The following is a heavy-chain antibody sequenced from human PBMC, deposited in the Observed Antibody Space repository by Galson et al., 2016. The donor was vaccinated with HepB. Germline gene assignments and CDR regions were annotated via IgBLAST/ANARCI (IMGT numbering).Heavy chain of an antibody. J-gene: IGHJ6*02. D-gene: IGHD1-26*01. Sequence: SVKVSCKASGYSFNAYGLSWVRQAPGQGLEWMGWISGYNGMTRYTQKFQGRVTMTTDTSTSTAYMELRRLGSDDTAVYYCARGGGGTYFENHYYVMDVWGQGTTVTVSS. CDR2: ISGYNGMT. CDR1: GYSFNAYG. CDR3: ARGGGGTYFENHYYVMDV. V-gene: IGHV1-18*01.